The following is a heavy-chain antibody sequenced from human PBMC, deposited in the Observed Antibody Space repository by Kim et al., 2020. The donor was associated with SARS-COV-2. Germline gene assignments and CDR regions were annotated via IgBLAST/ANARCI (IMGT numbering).Heavy chain of an antibody. J-gene: IGHJ3*02. Sequence: GGSLRLSCAASGFTFDDYAMHWVRQAPGKGLEWVSGISWNSGSIGYADSVKGRFTISRDNAKNSLYLQMNSLRAEDTALYYCAKDPRERFLEWLLLGAFVIWGHGAMGAVSS. CDR2: ISWNSGSI. D-gene: IGHD3-3*01. CDR1: GFTFDDYA. CDR3: AKDPRERFLEWLLLGAFVI. V-gene: IGHV3-9*01.